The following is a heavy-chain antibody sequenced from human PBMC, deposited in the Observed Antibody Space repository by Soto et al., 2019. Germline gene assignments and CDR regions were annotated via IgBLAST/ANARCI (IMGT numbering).Heavy chain of an antibody. Sequence: EVQLLESGGDLVQPGGSLRLSCAASGFTFSSYAMSWVRQAPGKGPEWVSSMSGSGDNTYYADSVKGRFIISRDNSKNALDLQMSSLRVDGTAVCSCSKGRTYNYANYFDPWGQGTLVTVSS. CDR2: MSGSGDNT. CDR1: GFTFSSYA. D-gene: IGHD1-1*01. CDR3: SKGRTYNYANYFDP. J-gene: IGHJ5*02. V-gene: IGHV3-23*01.